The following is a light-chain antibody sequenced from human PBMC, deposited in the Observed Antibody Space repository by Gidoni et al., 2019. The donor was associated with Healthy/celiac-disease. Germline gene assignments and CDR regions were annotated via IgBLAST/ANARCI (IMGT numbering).Light chain of an antibody. CDR2: WAS. CDR3: QQYYSTLMYT. Sequence: DIVMTPSPDSLAVSLGERATINCKSSQSVLSSSNNKNYLAWYQQKPGQPPKLLIYWASTRESGVPDRFSGSGSGTDFTLTISSLQAEDVAVYYCQQYYSTLMYTFGQGTKLEIK. V-gene: IGKV4-1*01. CDR1: QSVLSSSNNKNY. J-gene: IGKJ2*01.